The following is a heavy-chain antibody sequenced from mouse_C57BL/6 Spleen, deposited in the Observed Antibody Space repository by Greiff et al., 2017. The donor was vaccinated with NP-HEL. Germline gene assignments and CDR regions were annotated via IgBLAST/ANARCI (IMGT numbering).Heavy chain of an antibody. CDR1: GYAFSSYW. J-gene: IGHJ2*01. D-gene: IGHD1-1*01. V-gene: IGHV1-80*01. Sequence: QVQLQQSGAELVKPGASVKISCKASGYAFSSYWMNWVKQRPGKGLEWIGQIYPGDGDTNYNGKFKGKATLTADKSSSTAYMELRSLTSEDSAVKYCARLHLLHFDYWGQGTTLTVSS. CDR2: IYPGDGDT. CDR3: ARLHLLHFDY.